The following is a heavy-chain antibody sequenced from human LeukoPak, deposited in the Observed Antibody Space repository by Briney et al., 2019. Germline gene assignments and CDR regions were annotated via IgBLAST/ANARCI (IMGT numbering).Heavy chain of an antibody. Sequence: GGSLRLSCAASGFIFDDYAMHWVRQVLGKGLEWVSGISWNSGSIGYADSMKGRFTISRDNAKNSLYLQMNSLRAEDMALYYCAKGSGSYVGSAFDIWGQGTMVTVSS. CDR1: GFIFDDYA. J-gene: IGHJ3*02. CDR2: ISWNSGSI. D-gene: IGHD1-26*01. CDR3: AKGSGSYVGSAFDI. V-gene: IGHV3-9*03.